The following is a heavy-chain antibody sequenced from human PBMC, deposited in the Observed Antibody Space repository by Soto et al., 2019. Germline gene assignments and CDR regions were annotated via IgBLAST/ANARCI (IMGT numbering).Heavy chain of an antibody. CDR2: MYHSGST. Sequence: QVQLQESGPGLVKPSQTLSLTCTVSGGSISSGGYYWSWIRQHPGKGLEWIGYMYHSGSTYYNPSLKRRITXXVDTSKNEFSLKVSSVTAADPALYYCASGYGSIDHWGQGTLVTVSS. D-gene: IGHD2-2*03. CDR3: ASGYGSIDH. CDR1: GGSISSGGYY. V-gene: IGHV4-31*03. J-gene: IGHJ4*02.